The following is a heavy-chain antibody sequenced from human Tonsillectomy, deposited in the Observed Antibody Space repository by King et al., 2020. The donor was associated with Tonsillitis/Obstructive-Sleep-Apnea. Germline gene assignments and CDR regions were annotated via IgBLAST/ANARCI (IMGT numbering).Heavy chain of an antibody. V-gene: IGHV1-46*01. J-gene: IGHJ4*02. D-gene: IGHD2-8*01. CDR1: GYTFTRYC. CDR3: ARDDVRGRYIDY. CDR2: INPSDGIT. Sequence: QLVQSGTEVKRPGASVQVSCKASGYTFTRYCIHWIRQAPGQGLEWMGIINPSDGITTYAQRFQGRVSVTRDTSTSSVYMELSSLRSEDTAVYFCARDDVRGRYIDYWGQGTLVTVSS.